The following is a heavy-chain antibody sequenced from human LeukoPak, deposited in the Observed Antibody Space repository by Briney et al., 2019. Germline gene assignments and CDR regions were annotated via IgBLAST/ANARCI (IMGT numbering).Heavy chain of an antibody. J-gene: IGHJ3*02. V-gene: IGHV3-49*03. CDR3: ARLWSDAFDI. D-gene: IGHD3-10*01. CDR2: IRSKAYGGTT. CDR1: GFTFGDYA. Sequence: GGSLRLSCEVSGFTFGDYAMSWFRQAPGKGLEWVGFIRSKAYGGTTEYAASVKDRFIIARDDSKSIAYLHMNTLKTEDTAVYYCARLWSDAFDIWGQGTMVTVSS.